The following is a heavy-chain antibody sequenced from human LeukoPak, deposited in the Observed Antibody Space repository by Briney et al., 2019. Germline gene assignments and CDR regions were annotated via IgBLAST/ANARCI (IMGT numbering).Heavy chain of an antibody. V-gene: IGHV3-23*01. CDR3: AKDPDCTSGVCHTFFDY. D-gene: IGHD2-8*01. CDR1: GFTFNNFA. CDR2: ISGSGGST. Sequence: TGGSLRLSCAASGFTFNNFAMSWVRQAPGKGLEWVSAISGSGGSTYYADSVKGRFTISRDNSKNTLYLQMNSLRAEGTAVYYCAKDPDCTSGVCHTFFDYWGQGTLVTVSS. J-gene: IGHJ4*02.